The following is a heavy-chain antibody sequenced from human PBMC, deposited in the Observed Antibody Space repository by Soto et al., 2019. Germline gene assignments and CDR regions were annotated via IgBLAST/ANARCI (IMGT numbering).Heavy chain of an antibody. D-gene: IGHD5-18*01. CDR2: IYYSGST. J-gene: IGHJ4*02. CDR3: ARRGYSYGDYYFDY. CDR1: GGSVSSGSYY. Sequence: SETLSLTCTVSGGSVSSGSYYWSWIRQPPGKGLEWIGYIYYSGSTNYNPSLKSRVTISVDTSKNQFSLKLSSVTAADTAVYYCARRGYSYGDYYFDYWGQGTLVTVSS. V-gene: IGHV4-61*01.